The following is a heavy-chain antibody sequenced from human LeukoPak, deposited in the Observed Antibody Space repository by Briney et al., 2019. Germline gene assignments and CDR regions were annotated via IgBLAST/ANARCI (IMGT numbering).Heavy chain of an antibody. CDR2: IKSKTDGGAA. Sequence: GGSLRLSCAASGFTFSHAWMNWVRQAPGKGLGWVGRIKSKTDGGAADHAAPVKGRFTLSRDDSDNTLYLQMDSLKTEDTAVYYRVTDSGHDYGDYKGAFDIWGQGTMVTVSS. D-gene: IGHD4-17*01. CDR3: VTDSGHDYGDYKGAFDI. CDR1: GFTFSHAW. J-gene: IGHJ3*02. V-gene: IGHV3-15*01.